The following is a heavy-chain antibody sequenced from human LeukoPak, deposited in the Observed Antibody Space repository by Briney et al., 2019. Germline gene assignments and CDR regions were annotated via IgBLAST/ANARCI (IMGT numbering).Heavy chain of an antibody. Sequence: SETLSLTCAVYGGSFSGYYWSWIRQPPGKGLEWIGEINHSGSTNYNPSLKSRVTISVDTSKNQFSLKLSSVTAADMAVYYCARGSLLRYGMDVWGQGTTVTVSS. J-gene: IGHJ6*02. D-gene: IGHD3-3*01. V-gene: IGHV4-34*01. CDR3: ARGSLLRYGMDV. CDR1: GGSFSGYY. CDR2: INHSGST.